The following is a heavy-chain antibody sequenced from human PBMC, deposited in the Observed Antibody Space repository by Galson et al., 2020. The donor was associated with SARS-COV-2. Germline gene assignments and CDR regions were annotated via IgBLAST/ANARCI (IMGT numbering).Heavy chain of an antibody. D-gene: IGHD6-13*01. J-gene: IGHJ5*02. V-gene: IGHV3-15*07. CDR3: TKQPIAAADGWFDP. CDR1: GFTFSNAW. CDR2: IKSKTDGGTT. Sequence: GGSLRLSCAASGFTFSNAWMNWVRQAPGKGLEWVGRIKSKTDGGTTDYAAPVKGRFTISRDDSKNTLYLQMNSLKTEDTAVYYCTKQPIAAADGWFDPWGQGTLVTVSS.